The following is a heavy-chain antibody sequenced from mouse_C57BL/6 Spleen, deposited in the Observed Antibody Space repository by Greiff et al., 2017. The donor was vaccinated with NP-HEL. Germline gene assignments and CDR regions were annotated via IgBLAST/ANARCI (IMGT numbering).Heavy chain of an antibody. CDR1: GFTFSSYA. CDR3: ARDGYYVELRYFDV. Sequence: EVQGVESGGGLVKPGGSLKLSCAASGFTFSSYAMSWVRQTPEKRLEWVATISDGGSYTYYPDNVKGRFTISRDNAKNNLYLQMSHLKSEDTAMYYCARDGYYVELRYFDVWGTGTTVTVSS. J-gene: IGHJ1*03. CDR2: ISDGGSYT. V-gene: IGHV5-4*01. D-gene: IGHD2-3*01.